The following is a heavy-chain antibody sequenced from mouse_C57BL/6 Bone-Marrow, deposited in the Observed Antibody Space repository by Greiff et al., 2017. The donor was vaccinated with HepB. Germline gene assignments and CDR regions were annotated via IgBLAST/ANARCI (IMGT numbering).Heavy chain of an antibody. V-gene: IGHV1-64*01. CDR2: IHPNSGST. CDR3: ARGGWLLWYFDV. J-gene: IGHJ1*03. CDR1: GYTFTSYW. D-gene: IGHD2-3*01. Sequence: VQLQQPGAELVKPGASVKLSCKASGYTFTSYWMHWVKQRPGQGLEWIGIIHPNSGSTNYNEKFKSKATLTVDKSSSTAYMQLSSLTSEDSAVYYCARGGWLLWYFDVWGTGTTVTVSS.